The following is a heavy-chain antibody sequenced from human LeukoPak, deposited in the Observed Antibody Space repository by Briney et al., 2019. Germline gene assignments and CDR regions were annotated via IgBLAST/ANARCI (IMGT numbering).Heavy chain of an antibody. CDR3: AKEAGYSYGFDY. D-gene: IGHD5-18*01. J-gene: IGHJ4*02. CDR1: GFTFSNYG. V-gene: IGHV3-30*18. CDR2: ISYDGSNK. Sequence: GGSLRLSCAASGFTFSNYGIHWVRQAPGKGLEWVAVISYDGSNKYYADSVKGRCTISRDKSKNTVYLQMNSLRAEDTAVYYCAKEAGYSYGFDYWRQGTLVTVSS.